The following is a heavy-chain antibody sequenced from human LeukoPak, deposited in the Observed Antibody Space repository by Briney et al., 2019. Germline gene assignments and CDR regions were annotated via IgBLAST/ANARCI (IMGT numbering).Heavy chain of an antibody. J-gene: IGHJ4*02. CDR1: GVSISSSSYY. D-gene: IGHD3-22*01. Sequence: PSETLSLTCTVSGVSISSSSYYWGWIRQPPGKGLEWIGSIYYSGSTYYNPSLKSRVTISVDTSKNQFSLKLSSVTAADTAVYYCARQAFSGYHYWGQGTLVTVSS. CDR3: ARQAFSGYHY. CDR2: IYYSGST. V-gene: IGHV4-39*01.